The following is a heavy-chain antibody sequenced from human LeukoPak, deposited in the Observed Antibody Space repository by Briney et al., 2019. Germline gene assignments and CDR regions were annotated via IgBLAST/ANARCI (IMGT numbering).Heavy chain of an antibody. CDR1: GYTFTNYG. V-gene: IGHV3-15*01. Sequence: SRKASGYTFTNYGISWVRQAPGKGLEWVGRIKSKTDGGTTDYAAPVKGRFTISRDDSKNTLYLQMNSLKTEDTAVYYCTTEEWEPYAFDIWGQGTMVTVSS. CDR3: TTEEWEPYAFDI. CDR2: IKSKTDGGTT. D-gene: IGHD1-26*01. J-gene: IGHJ3*02.